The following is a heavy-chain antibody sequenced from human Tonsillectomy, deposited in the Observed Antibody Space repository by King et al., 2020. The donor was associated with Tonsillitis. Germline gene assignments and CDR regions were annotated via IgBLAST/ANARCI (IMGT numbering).Heavy chain of an antibody. J-gene: IGHJ4*02. CDR1: GFTFSSYG. V-gene: IGHV3-33*08. CDR3: ARGHVSVPNDY. CDR2: IGHDGSNN. Sequence: VQLVESGGGVVQPGRSLRLSCAASGFTFSSYGLHWVRQAPGKGLEWVAVIGHDGSNNHYADCVKGRFTISRDNSKNTVYLQMNSLRVEDTAVYYCARGHVSVPNDYWGQGTLVTVSS. D-gene: IGHD1-1*01.